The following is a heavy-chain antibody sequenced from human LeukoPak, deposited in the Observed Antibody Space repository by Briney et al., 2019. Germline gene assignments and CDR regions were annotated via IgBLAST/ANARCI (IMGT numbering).Heavy chain of an antibody. CDR2: INPSGGST. D-gene: IGHD6-13*01. Sequence: GASVKVSCKASGYTFTSYYMHWVRQAPGQGLEWMGIINPSGGSTSYAQKFQGRVTMTRDMSTSTAYMELSSLRSEDTAVYYCARSSIWAAAGLYYYYYMDVWGKGTTVTISS. CDR1: GYTFTSYY. CDR3: ARSSIWAAAGLYYYYYMDV. J-gene: IGHJ6*03. V-gene: IGHV1-46*01.